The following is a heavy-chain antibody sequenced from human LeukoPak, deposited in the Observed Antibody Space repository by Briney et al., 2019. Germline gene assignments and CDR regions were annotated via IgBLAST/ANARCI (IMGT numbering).Heavy chain of an antibody. CDR2: ISYDGSNK. D-gene: IGHD6-19*01. CDR3: AIHSGWYDY. V-gene: IGHV3-30-3*01. CDR1: GFTFSSYA. Sequence: PGRSLRLSCAGSGFTFSSYAMHWVRQAPGKGLEWVAVISYDGSNKYYADSVKGRFTISRDNSKNTLYLQMNSLRAEDTAVYYCAIHSGWYDYWGQGTLVTVSS. J-gene: IGHJ4*02.